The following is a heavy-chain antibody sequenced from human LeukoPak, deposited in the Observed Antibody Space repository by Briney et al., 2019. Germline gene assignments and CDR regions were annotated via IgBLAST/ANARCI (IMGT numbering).Heavy chain of an antibody. V-gene: IGHV3-48*02. Sequence: GGSLRLSCAASGFIFSDYNMHWVRQAPGKGLEWVSYITHSGRTISYADSVKGRFTISRDNARNSLYLQMNSLRDNDTAVYFCARPSSGAYDYWGQGTLVTVSS. CDR1: GFIFSDYN. J-gene: IGHJ4*02. D-gene: IGHD1-26*01. CDR2: ITHSGRTI. CDR3: ARPSSGAYDY.